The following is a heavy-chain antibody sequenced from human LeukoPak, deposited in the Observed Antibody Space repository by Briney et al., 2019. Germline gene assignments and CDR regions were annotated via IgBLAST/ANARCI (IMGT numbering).Heavy chain of an antibody. CDR1: GYIYTDYY. Sequence: ASVMLFSRNCGYIYTDYYMLGVPRPSGEGLEYMGLNEPKSGSTFCSQKFQGRVTMARDTSISAVYMKLSRLRSDDTAVFYCAIAGWVRAEPGLDNWGQGTLVTVSS. CDR2: NEPKSGST. D-gene: IGHD1-26*01. V-gene: IGHV1-2*02. J-gene: IGHJ4*02. CDR3: AIAGWVRAEPGLDN.